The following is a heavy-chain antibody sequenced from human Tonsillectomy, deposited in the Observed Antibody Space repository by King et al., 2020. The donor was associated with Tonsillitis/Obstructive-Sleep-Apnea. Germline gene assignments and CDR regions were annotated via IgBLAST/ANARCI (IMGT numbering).Heavy chain of an antibody. Sequence: VQLVESGAEVKNPGASVKVSCKASGYTFTGYYMHWVRQAPGQGPEWMGWINPNSGGTNYAQKFQGRVTMTRDTSISTAYMELSRLRSDDTAVYYCSRPFFAVAGQYRMDVWGQGTTVTVSS. V-gene: IGHV1-2*02. CDR2: INPNSGGT. CDR3: SRPFFAVAGQYRMDV. D-gene: IGHD6-19*01. J-gene: IGHJ6*02. CDR1: GYTFTGYY.